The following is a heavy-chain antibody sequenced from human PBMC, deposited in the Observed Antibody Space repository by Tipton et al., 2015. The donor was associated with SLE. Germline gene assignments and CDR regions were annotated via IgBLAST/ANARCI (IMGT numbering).Heavy chain of an antibody. CDR3: AKDPRRFWYFDL. CDR1: GFTFSSYE. Sequence: SLRLSCAASGFTFSSYEMNWVRQAPGKGLEWVSAISGSGGSTYYADSVKGRFTISKDNSKNTLYLQMNSLRAEDTAVYYCAKDPRRFWYFDLWGRGTLVTVSS. CDR2: ISGSGGST. J-gene: IGHJ2*01. V-gene: IGHV3-23*01.